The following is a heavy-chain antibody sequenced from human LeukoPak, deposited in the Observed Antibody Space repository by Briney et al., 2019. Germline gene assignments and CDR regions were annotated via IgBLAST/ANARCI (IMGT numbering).Heavy chain of an antibody. CDR3: ARGNGNVGGRLDP. CDR1: GFSVSGIH. CDR2: LYSGGAT. Sequence: PGGSLRLSCAASGFSVSGIHMNWARQAPGKNLEWVSGLYSGGATYYSDSLGGRFTISRDPSKNTVYLQMTSLRVDDSAIYYCARGNGNVGGRLDPWGQGTRVTVSS. V-gene: IGHV3-66*01. J-gene: IGHJ5*02. D-gene: IGHD1-1*01.